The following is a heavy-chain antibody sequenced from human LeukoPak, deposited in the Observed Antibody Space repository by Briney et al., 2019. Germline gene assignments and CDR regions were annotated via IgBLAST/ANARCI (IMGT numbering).Heavy chain of an antibody. J-gene: IGHJ5*02. V-gene: IGHV4-30-2*01. Sequence: SDTLSLICTVSGGSLSSGGYSWSWIRQPPGKGLEWIGYIYHSGSTYYNPSLKSCVTISLDRSKNQFSLKLTSVTAADTAVYYCATVAMVRGSVFDPWGQGTLVTVSS. CDR1: GGSLSSGGYS. CDR2: IYHSGST. CDR3: ATVAMVRGSVFDP. D-gene: IGHD3-10*01.